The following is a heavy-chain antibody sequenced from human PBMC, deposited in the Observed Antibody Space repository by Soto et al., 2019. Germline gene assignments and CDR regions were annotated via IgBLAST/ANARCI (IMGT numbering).Heavy chain of an antibody. D-gene: IGHD3-22*01. J-gene: IGHJ5*02. CDR1: GGSISSSNW. CDR3: ARDRRYYDSSGYTYNWFDP. Sequence: SETLSLTCAVSGGSISSSNWWSWVRQPPGKGLEWIGEIYHSGSTNYNPSLKSRVTISVDKSKSQFSLKLSSVTAADTAVYYCARDRRYYDSSGYTYNWFDPWGQGTLVTVSS. CDR2: IYHSGST. V-gene: IGHV4-4*02.